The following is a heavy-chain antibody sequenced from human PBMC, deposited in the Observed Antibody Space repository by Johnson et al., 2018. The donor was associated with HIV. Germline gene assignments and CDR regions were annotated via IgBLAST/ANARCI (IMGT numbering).Heavy chain of an antibody. CDR2: INWNGGST. V-gene: IGHV3-20*04. D-gene: IGHD1-26*01. Sequence: VQLVESGGDLVKPGGSLRLSCAASGFIFSDYSMSWVRQAPGKGLEWVSGINWNGGSTGYADSVKGRFTISRDNAKNSLYVQMKSLRAEDTALYYCARDRGYSGSYTGAFDIWGQGTKVTVSS. CDR3: ARDRGYSGSYTGAFDI. J-gene: IGHJ3*02. CDR1: GFIFSDYS.